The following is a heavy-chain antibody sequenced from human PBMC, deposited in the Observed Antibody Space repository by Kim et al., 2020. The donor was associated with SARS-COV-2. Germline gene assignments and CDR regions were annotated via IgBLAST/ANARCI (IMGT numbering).Heavy chain of an antibody. J-gene: IGHJ4*02. V-gene: IGHV4-59*01. CDR1: GGSISSYY. D-gene: IGHD5-18*01. CDR2: IYYSGST. Sequence: SETLSLTCTVSGGSISSYYWSWIRQPPGKGLEWIGYIYYSGSTNHNPSLKSRVTISVDTSKNQFSLKLSSVTAADTAVYYCARGRYSYGYYFDYWGQGTLVTVSS. CDR3: ARGRYSYGYYFDY.